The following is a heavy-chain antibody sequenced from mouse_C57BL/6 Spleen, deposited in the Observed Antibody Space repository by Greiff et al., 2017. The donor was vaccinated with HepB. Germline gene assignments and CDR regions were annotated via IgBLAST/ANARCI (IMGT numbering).Heavy chain of an antibody. D-gene: IGHD1-1*01. V-gene: IGHV14-3*01. Sequence: EVQLQESVAELVRPGASVKLSCTASGFNIKNTYMHWVKQRPEQGLEWIGRIDPANGNTKYAPKFQGKATITADTSSNTAYLQLSSLTSEDTAIYYCAFYYYGSSYDAMDYWGQGTSATVSS. CDR1: GFNIKNTY. J-gene: IGHJ4*01. CDR3: AFYYYGSSYDAMDY. CDR2: IDPANGNT.